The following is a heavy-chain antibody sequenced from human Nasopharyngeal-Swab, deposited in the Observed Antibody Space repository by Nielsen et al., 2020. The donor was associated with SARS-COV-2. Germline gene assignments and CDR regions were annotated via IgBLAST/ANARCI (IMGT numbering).Heavy chain of an antibody. J-gene: IGHJ4*02. CDR2: LIPMNDIA. D-gene: IGHD3-22*01. CDR3: AREYYESAGMSPFDH. V-gene: IGHV1-69*10. Sequence: WVRQAPGQGLEWMGGLIPMNDIANYAQKFQGRVTITADKSTSTAYMELSSLTSEDTAVYYCAREYYESAGMSPFDHWGQGTLVTVSS.